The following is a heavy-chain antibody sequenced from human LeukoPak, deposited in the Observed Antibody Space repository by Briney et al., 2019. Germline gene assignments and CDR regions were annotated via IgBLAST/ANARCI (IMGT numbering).Heavy chain of an antibody. CDR3: ARPKYNWNDQDAFDI. CDR2: IYPGDSDT. D-gene: IGHD1-1*01. CDR1: GYSFTSYW. Sequence: GESLKISCKGSGYSFTSYWIGWVRQMPGKGLEWMGIIYPGDSDTRYSPSFQGQVTISADKSISTAYLQWSSLKASDTAMYYCARPKYNWNDQDAFDIWGQGTMVTVSS. J-gene: IGHJ3*02. V-gene: IGHV5-51*01.